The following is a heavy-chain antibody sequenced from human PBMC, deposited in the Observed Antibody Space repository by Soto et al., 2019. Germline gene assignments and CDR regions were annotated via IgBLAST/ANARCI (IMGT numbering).Heavy chain of an antibody. V-gene: IGHV3-74*01. Sequence: GGSLRLSCAVSGFTFANHWMHWVRQAPGKGLEWVSRMNSDGSTTDYADSVKGRFTVSRDNAKNTIYLQRNSLRAEDTAVYYCATAEVDYWGPGTLVTVSS. CDR1: GFTFANHW. CDR3: ATAEVDY. CDR2: MNSDGSTT. J-gene: IGHJ4*02.